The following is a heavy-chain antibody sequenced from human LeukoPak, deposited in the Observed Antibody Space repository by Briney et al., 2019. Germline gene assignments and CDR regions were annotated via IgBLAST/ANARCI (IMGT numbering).Heavy chain of an antibody. J-gene: IGHJ1*01. D-gene: IGHD1-26*01. Sequence: ASVKVSCKVSGYTLTELSMHWVGQARGKGLEWMGGFDPEDGETIYAQKFQGRVTMTEDTSTDTAYMELSSLRSEDTAVYYCATDSAARELLVEYFQHWGQGTLVTVSS. CDR1: GYTLTELS. CDR3: ATDSAARELLVEYFQH. V-gene: IGHV1-24*01. CDR2: FDPEDGET.